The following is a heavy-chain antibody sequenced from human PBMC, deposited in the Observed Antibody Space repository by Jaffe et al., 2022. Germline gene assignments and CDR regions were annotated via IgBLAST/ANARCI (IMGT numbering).Heavy chain of an antibody. V-gene: IGHV4-38-2*01. CDR3: ARQPGSSSWYVNAFDI. D-gene: IGHD6-13*01. CDR2: IYHSGST. J-gene: IGHJ3*02. Sequence: QVQLQESGPGLVKPSETLSLTCAVSGYSISSGYYWGWIRQPPGKGLEWIGSIYHSGSTYYNPSLKSRVTISVDTSKNQFSLKLSSVTAADTAVYYCARQPGSSSWYVNAFDIWGQGTMVTVSS. CDR1: GYSISSGYY.